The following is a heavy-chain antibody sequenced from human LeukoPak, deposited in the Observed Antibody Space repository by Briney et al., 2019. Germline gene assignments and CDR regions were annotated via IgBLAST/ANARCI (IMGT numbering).Heavy chain of an antibody. Sequence: SETLSLTCTVSGGSINRSTFYWGWIRQPPGRGLEWVGSIYYDGSSYYNPSLKSRVTISVDTSKNQFSLKLSSVTAADTAVYYCARREGYYDSSGYYFDYWGQGTLVTVSS. CDR1: GGSINRSTFY. CDR3: ARREGYYDSSGYYFDY. V-gene: IGHV4-39*07. D-gene: IGHD3-22*01. J-gene: IGHJ4*02. CDR2: IYYDGSS.